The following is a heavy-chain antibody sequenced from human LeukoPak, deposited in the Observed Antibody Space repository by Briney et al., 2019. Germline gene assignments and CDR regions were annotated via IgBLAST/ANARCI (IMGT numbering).Heavy chain of an antibody. J-gene: IGHJ4*02. CDR2: INWSGGST. CDR3: ARAPITSPFYFDY. Sequence: SGGSLRLSCTASGFAFDEHGMSWVRQGPGKGLERVSGINWSGGSTGYADPLRGRFTISRDNAKNSLYLQMDSLRAEDTALYYCARAPITSPFYFDYWGQGTLVTVSS. D-gene: IGHD2-2*01. CDR1: GFAFDEHG. V-gene: IGHV3-20*04.